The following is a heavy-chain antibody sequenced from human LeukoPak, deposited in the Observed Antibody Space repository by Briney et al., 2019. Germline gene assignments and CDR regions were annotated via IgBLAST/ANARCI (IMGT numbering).Heavy chain of an antibody. CDR1: GYTLTELS. Sequence: ASVKVSCKVSGYTLTELSMHWVRQAPGEGLEWMGGFDPEDGETIYAQKFQGRVTMTEDTSTDTAYMELSSLRSEDTAVYYCATGLIRYFDWLRAYYFDYWGQGTLVTVSS. CDR2: FDPEDGET. V-gene: IGHV1-24*01. D-gene: IGHD3-9*01. CDR3: ATGLIRYFDWLRAYYFDY. J-gene: IGHJ4*02.